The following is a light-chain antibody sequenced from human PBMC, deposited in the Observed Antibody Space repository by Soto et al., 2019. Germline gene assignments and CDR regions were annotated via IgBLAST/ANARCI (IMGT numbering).Light chain of an antibody. CDR3: TSYTPTGALV. CDR2: EVR. Sequence: QSVLTQPASVSGSPGQSITVSCTGTNTDVGGYNYVSWYQHRPGKAPRLMIYEVRNRPSGVSNRFSGSKSGNTASLTISGLQSEDEADYYCTSYTPTGALVFGSGTKVTVL. CDR1: NTDVGGYNY. V-gene: IGLV2-14*01. J-gene: IGLJ6*01.